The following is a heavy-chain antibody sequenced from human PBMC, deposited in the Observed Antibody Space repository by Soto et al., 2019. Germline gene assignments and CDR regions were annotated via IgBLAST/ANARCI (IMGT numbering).Heavy chain of an antibody. V-gene: IGHV4-59*01. CDR2: IYYSGST. Sequence: PSETLSLTCTVSGGSISSSYWSWIRQSPGKGLEWVGYIYYSGSTNYNPSLKSRITISIDTSKNQFSLKLTSVTAADTAVYYCARTHTSGWTYYFDYWGQGILVTVS. CDR1: GGSISSSY. CDR3: ARTHTSGWTYYFDY. J-gene: IGHJ4*02. D-gene: IGHD6-19*01.